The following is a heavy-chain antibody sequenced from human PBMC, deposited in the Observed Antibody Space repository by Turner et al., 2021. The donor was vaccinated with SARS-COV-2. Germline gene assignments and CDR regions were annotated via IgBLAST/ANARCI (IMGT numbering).Heavy chain of an antibody. Sequence: EVQLLESGGALVHAGGSLRHSCVASGLIFSDNVMSWVRQAPGKGLEWVSGITPGGHDMHYADSVKGRFTISRDNSKNTVSLHMNSLRAEDTATYYCVNTPHPWTWFFDFWGQGTLVTVSS. J-gene: IGHJ4*02. D-gene: IGHD3-22*01. CDR1: GLIFSDNV. CDR3: VNTPHPWTWFFDF. V-gene: IGHV3-23*01. CDR2: ITPGGHDM.